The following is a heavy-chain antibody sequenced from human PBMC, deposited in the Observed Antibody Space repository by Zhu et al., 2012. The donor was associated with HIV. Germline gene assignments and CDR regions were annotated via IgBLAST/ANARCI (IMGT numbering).Heavy chain of an antibody. CDR3: ARGYGSGSYYHY. D-gene: IGHD3-10*01. J-gene: IGHJ4*02. CDR2: INRSGDT. CDR1: GGSFSGYY. V-gene: IGHV4-34*01. Sequence: QVQLQQWGAGLLKPSETLSLTCAVYGGSFSGYYWGWIRQPPGKGLGWIGEINRSGDTNYNPSLKSRVTISVDTSKNQFSLKLNSVTAADTAVYYCARGYGSGSYYHYWGQGTLVTVSS.